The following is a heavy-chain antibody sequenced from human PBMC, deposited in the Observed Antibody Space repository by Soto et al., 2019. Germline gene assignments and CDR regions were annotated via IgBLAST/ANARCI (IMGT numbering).Heavy chain of an antibody. J-gene: IGHJ3*01. Sequence: PGGSLRLSCVASGLPSTGFEMNWVRQAPGKGLEWVSYISASGDTVYYADSVKGRFTISRDNSKNTLSLQMSSLTADDTAIYYCVREGRGSFDFWGRGTRVTVSS. CDR1: GLPSTGFE. CDR3: VREGRGSFDF. V-gene: IGHV3-48*03. D-gene: IGHD5-12*01. CDR2: ISASGDTV.